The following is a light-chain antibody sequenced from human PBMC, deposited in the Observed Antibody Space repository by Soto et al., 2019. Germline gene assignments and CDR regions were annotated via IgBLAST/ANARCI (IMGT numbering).Light chain of an antibody. CDR1: QSVLYSSNNKNY. Sequence: DIVMTQSPDSLAVSLGERATINCKSSQSVLYSSNNKNYLAWYQQKPGKAPKILIYHASSLETGVPSRFSGSGSGTEFTLTISSLQPDDFATYYCQHYNSYGTFGQGTKVDIK. V-gene: IGKV4-1*01. CDR3: QHYNSYGT. J-gene: IGKJ1*01. CDR2: HAS.